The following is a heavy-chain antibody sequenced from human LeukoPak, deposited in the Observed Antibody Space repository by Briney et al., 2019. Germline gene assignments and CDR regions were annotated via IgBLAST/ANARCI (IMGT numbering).Heavy chain of an antibody. CDR2: IYHTGST. CDR1: GASISHYY. D-gene: IGHD3-10*01. J-gene: IGHJ5*02. Sequence: SETLSLTCTVSGASISHYYWSWIRQPPGKGLEWIGYIYHTGSTSYNPSLKSRVTISVDTSNNQFSLKLTSVTAADTAVYYCAKRAAGPGSGSFDPWGQGTLVTVSS. CDR3: AKRAAGPGSGSFDP. V-gene: IGHV4-59*08.